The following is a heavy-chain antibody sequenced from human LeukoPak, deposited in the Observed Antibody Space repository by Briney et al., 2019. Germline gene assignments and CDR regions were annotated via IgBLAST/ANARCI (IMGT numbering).Heavy chain of an antibody. J-gene: IGHJ4*02. CDR2: INHSEST. V-gene: IGHV4-34*01. D-gene: IGHD3-9*01. CDR1: GGSFSGYY. CDR3: ARGEYFDWFDY. Sequence: SETLSLTCAVYGGSFSGYYWSWIRQPPGKGLEWIGEINHSESTNYNPSHKSRVTISVDTSKNQFSLKLSSVTAADTAVYYCARGEYFDWFDYWGQGTLVTVSS.